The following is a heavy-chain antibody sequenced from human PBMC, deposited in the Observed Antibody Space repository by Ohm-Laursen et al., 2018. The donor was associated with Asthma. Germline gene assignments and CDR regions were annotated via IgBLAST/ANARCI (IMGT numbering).Heavy chain of an antibody. J-gene: IGHJ4*02. CDR2: INPNSGGT. V-gene: IGHV1-2*06. Sequence: SSVKVSCKASGYTFTGYYMHWVRQAPGQGLEWMGRINPNSGGTNYAQKFQGRVTMTRDTSISTAYMELSRLRSDDTAVYYCARDHPYSYGPQAHPGDYWGQGTLVTVSS. CDR1: GYTFTGYY. CDR3: ARDHPYSYGPQAHPGDY. D-gene: IGHD5-18*01.